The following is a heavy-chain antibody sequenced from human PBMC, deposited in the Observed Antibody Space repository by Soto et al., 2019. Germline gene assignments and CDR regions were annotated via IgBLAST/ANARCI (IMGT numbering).Heavy chain of an antibody. CDR1: RFIFRGDW. CDR3: TRDLPDPSKVFDY. V-gene: IGHV3-7*01. Sequence: RICGVASRFIFRGDWVSLVRQAPGKGLEWVANIKEDGSDKYYLDSVKGRFTISRDNPKNSLYLQMNSLRAEDTAVYYCTRDLPDPSKVFDYWGQGTQVTVSS. J-gene: IGHJ4*02. CDR2: IKEDGSDK.